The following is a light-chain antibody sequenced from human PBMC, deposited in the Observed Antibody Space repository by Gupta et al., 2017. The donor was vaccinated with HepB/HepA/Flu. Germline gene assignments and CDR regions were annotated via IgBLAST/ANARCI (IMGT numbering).Light chain of an antibody. CDR2: DNY. Sequence: QSVLTQPPSASGTPGQRVTVSCSGSSSNIGTNTVTWYQQLPGAAPKLLIDDNYRRPSGVPDRFAGSKSGSSASLAISGLQSEDEAEDYCSAWDDSLKGPVFGGGTKVTVL. CDR1: SSNIGTNT. CDR3: SAWDDSLKGPV. J-gene: IGLJ3*02. V-gene: IGLV1-44*01.